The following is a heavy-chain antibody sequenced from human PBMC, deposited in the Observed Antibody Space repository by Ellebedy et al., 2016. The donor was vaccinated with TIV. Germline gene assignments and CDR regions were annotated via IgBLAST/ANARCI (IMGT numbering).Heavy chain of an antibody. Sequence: SETLSLTCAISGDSVSSNSVTWNWIRQSPSRGLEWLGRTYYRSKWYYDYAVSVKSRITINPDTSKNQFSLQLNSVTPEDTAVYYCARGDQWLVIWGQGTQVTISS. CDR3: ARGDQWLVI. CDR1: GDSVSSNSVT. J-gene: IGHJ4*02. V-gene: IGHV6-1*01. CDR2: TYYRSKWYY. D-gene: IGHD6-19*01.